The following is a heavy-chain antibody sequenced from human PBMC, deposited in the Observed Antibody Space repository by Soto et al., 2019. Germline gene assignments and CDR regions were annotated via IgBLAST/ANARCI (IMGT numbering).Heavy chain of an antibody. Sequence: QFYCTGSGYTFTGYRSSWVRQAPGQGLEWMGWISAYNGNTNYAQKLQGRVTMTTDTSTSTAYMELRSLRSDDTAVYYCASTITVTSSAFDIWGQGTMVT. CDR2: ISAYNGNT. CDR1: GYTFTGYR. V-gene: IGHV1-18*01. CDR3: ASTITVTSSAFDI. D-gene: IGHD4-17*01. J-gene: IGHJ3*02.